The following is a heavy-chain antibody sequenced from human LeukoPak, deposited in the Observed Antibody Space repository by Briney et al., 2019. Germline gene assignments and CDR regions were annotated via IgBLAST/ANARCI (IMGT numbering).Heavy chain of an antibody. D-gene: IGHD2-2*02. CDR3: AKDIVVVPAAIYFDY. V-gene: IGHV3-23*01. Sequence: PGGSLRLSCAASGFTFNSYAMSWVRQAPGKGLEWVSAISASGDSTYYADSVKGRFTISRDNSKNTLYLQMSSLRAEDTAVYYCAKDIVVVPAAIYFDYWGQGTLVTVSS. CDR1: GFTFNSYA. CDR2: ISASGDST. J-gene: IGHJ4*02.